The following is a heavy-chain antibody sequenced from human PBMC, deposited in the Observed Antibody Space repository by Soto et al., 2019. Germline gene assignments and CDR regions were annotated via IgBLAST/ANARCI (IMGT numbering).Heavy chain of an antibody. Sequence: ASVKVSCKASGYTFTNYGISWVRQAPGQGLEWMGWISAYNGNTDYAQKFQGRVTMTADTSTSTAYMELSSLRSEDTAVYYCARDLGYCSGGSCYDYWGQGTLVTVSS. CDR1: GYTFTNYG. CDR2: ISAYNGNT. CDR3: ARDLGYCSGGSCYDY. V-gene: IGHV1-18*01. J-gene: IGHJ4*02. D-gene: IGHD2-15*01.